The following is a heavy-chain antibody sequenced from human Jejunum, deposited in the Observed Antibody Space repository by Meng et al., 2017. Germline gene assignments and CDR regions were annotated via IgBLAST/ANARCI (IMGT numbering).Heavy chain of an antibody. D-gene: IGHD3-22*01. CDR3: VRDYNDGIGGLDY. CDR2: ITYDGSQK. J-gene: IGHJ4*02. Sequence: GESLKISCAVSGLAFRNYAMQWVRQAPGKGLEWVASITYDGSQKNYADSVKGRFTISRDNSQSTLSLQVNTVRLEDTAVYYCVRDYNDGIGGLDYWGQGTLVTVSS. CDR1: GLAFRNYA. V-gene: IGHV3-30*01.